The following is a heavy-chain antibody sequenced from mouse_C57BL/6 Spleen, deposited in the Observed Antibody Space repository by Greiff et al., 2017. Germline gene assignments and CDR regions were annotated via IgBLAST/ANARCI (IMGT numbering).Heavy chain of an antibody. Sequence: VKVVESGPGLVAPSQSLSITCTVSGFSLTSYGVSWVRQPPGKGLEWLGVIWGDGSTNYHSALISRLSISKDNSKSQVFLKLNSLQTDDTATYYCSKETAQAVYYAMDYWGQGTSVTVSS. D-gene: IGHD3-2*02. V-gene: IGHV2-3*01. J-gene: IGHJ4*01. CDR2: IWGDGST. CDR3: SKETAQAVYYAMDY. CDR1: GFSLTSYG.